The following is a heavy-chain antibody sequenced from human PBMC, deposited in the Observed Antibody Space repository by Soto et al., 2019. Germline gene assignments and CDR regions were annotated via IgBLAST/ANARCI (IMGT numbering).Heavy chain of an antibody. J-gene: IGHJ3*02. CDR2: ISYDGSNK. CDR3: AKDQPNAVTGTLDAFDI. V-gene: IGHV3-30*18. Sequence: QVQLVESGGGVVQPGRSLRLSCAASGFTFSSYGMHWVRQAPGKGLEWVAVISYDGSNKYYADSVKGRFTISRDNSKNTLYLQMNSLRAKDTAVYYCAKDQPNAVTGTLDAFDIWGQGTMVTVSS. CDR1: GFTFSSYG. D-gene: IGHD1-20*01.